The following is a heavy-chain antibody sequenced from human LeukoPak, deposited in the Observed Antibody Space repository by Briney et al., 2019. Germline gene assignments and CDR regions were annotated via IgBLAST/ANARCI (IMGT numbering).Heavy chain of an antibody. CDR1: GFTFITYW. CDR3: ARPSVAGPYFDF. CDR2: INNDGSNT. D-gene: IGHD6-19*01. J-gene: IGHJ4*02. Sequence: GGSLRLSCAASGFTFITYWMHWVRHAPGEGLVWVSRINNDGSNTNYADSVKGRFTISRDNAKNTLYLQMNSLRAEDTAVYYCARPSVAGPYFDFWGQGTLVTVSS. V-gene: IGHV3-74*01.